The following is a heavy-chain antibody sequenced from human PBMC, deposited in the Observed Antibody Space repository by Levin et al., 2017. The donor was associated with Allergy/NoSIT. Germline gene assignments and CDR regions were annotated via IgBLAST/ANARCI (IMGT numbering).Heavy chain of an antibody. CDR1: GGSISSYY. Sequence: SETLSLTCTVSGGSISSYYWSWILQPPGKGLEWIGYIYYSGSTNYNPSLKSRVTISVDTSKNQFSLKLSSVTAADTAVYYCAGHCSGGSCRNWFDPWGQGTLVTVSS. CDR2: IYYSGST. J-gene: IGHJ5*02. V-gene: IGHV4-59*01. D-gene: IGHD2-15*01. CDR3: AGHCSGGSCRNWFDP.